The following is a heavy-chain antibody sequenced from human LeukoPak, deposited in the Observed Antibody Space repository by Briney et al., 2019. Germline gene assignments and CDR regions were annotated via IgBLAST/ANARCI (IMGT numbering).Heavy chain of an antibody. J-gene: IGHJ3*02. D-gene: IGHD1-26*01. Sequence: ASVKVSCKASGGTFSSYAISWVRQAPGQGLEWMGGIIPIFGTANYAQKFQGRVTITADESTSTAYMELSSLRSEDTAVYYCAREPRDSIVGASDAFNIWGEGTMVTFSS. CDR3: AREPRDSIVGASDAFNI. V-gene: IGHV1-69*01. CDR2: IIPIFGTA. CDR1: GGTFSSYA.